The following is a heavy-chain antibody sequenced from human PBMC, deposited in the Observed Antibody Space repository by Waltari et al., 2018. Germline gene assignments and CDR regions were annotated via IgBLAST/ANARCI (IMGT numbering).Heavy chain of an antibody. Sequence: QVQLVQSGAEMKEPGASVKVSCKASGYTFTGYFIHWVRQAPGQGLEWMGWTNPNSGATIYAQKFQGRVTMTRDTSINTAYMELSRLRSDDTAVYYCAREGIVVTVGTGGNWFDPWGQGTLVTVSS. CDR2: TNPNSGAT. D-gene: IGHD2-2*01. CDR1: GYTFTGYF. V-gene: IGHV1-2*02. CDR3: AREGIVVTVGTGGNWFDP. J-gene: IGHJ5*02.